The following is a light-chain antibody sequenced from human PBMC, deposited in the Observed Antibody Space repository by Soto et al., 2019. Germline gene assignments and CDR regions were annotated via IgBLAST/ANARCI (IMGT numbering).Light chain of an antibody. CDR2: DAS. V-gene: IGKV1-5*01. CDR1: QSINAW. Sequence: IQMTQSPSTLSASVGDRVTLTCRASQSINAWLAWYQQKPGKAPKLLIYDASSLQSGVPSRFSGSGSGTEFTLTISGLQPDGFATYYCQHYNIYSPWTFGQGTKVDIK. CDR3: QHYNIYSPWT. J-gene: IGKJ1*01.